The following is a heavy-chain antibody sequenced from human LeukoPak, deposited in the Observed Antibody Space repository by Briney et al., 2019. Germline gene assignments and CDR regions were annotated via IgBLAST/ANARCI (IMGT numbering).Heavy chain of an antibody. Sequence: SETLSLTCTVSGGSFSSYYWSWIRQPPGKGLWWIGYIYYSGSTNNNPSLKSRVTISVDTSKNQFSLKLSSVTAADTAVYYCARGPFYSSGRTLDYWGQGTLVTVSS. CDR3: ARGPFYSSGRTLDY. CDR2: IYYSGST. D-gene: IGHD6-19*01. CDR1: GGSFSSYY. V-gene: IGHV4-59*01. J-gene: IGHJ4*02.